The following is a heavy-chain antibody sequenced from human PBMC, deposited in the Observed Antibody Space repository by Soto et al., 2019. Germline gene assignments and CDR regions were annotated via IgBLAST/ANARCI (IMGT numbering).Heavy chain of an antibody. J-gene: IGHJ4*02. CDR2: ISWNSNSI. CDR3: AKANRAVTTNYFDY. V-gene: IGHV3-9*01. Sequence: EVQLVESGGGLVQSGRSLRLSCAASGFTFDDYAMHWVRQAPGKGLEWVSGISWNSNSIAYGDSVKGRFTISRDNAKNSLYLQMSGLRAEDTALYYCAKANRAVTTNYFDYWGQGTMVTVSS. CDR1: GFTFDDYA. D-gene: IGHD4-17*01.